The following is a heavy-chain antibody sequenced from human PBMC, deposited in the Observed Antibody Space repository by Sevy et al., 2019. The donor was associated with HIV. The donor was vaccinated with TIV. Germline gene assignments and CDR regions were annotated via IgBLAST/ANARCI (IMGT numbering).Heavy chain of an antibody. D-gene: IGHD6-19*01. V-gene: IGHV3-23*01. J-gene: IGHJ4*02. CDR3: ARITGWRFDY. Sequence: GGSLRLSCAASGFTFSSYAMSWVRQAPGKGLEWVSDISGSGGSTYYADSVKGRFTISRDNAKNSLYLQMNSLRAEDTAVYYCARITGWRFDYWGQGTLVTVSS. CDR2: ISGSGGST. CDR1: GFTFSSYA.